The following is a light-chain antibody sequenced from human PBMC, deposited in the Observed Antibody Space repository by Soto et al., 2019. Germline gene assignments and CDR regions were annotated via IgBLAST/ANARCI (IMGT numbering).Light chain of an antibody. CDR1: QSTSTW. CDR3: QQYITYPYA. Sequence: DIPMTQSPSTLSASVGDRVTITCRASQSTSTWLAWYQQRPGKTPKLLISEASKLESGVPSRFSGSGSGTEFTLTTSSLQPDDFATYYCQQYITYPYAFGQGTKVEIK. CDR2: EAS. J-gene: IGKJ1*01. V-gene: IGKV1-5*03.